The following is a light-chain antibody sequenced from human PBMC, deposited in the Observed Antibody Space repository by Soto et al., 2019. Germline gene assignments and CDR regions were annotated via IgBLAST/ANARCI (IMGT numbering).Light chain of an antibody. CDR2: GAS. J-gene: IGKJ1*01. V-gene: IGKV1-39*01. CDR3: QLNFNGVT. CDR1: QSIRTY. Sequence: DIQLTQSPPSLSASVGDRVTITCRASQSIRTYLNWYQQKPGKAPQLLIYGASSLQRGVPSRFSGGGSGTDFTRTISSLQPEDFATYYCQLNFNGVTFGQGTKVQIK.